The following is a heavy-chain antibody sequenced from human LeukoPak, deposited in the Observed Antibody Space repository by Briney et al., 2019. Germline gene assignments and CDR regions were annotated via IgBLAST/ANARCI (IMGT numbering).Heavy chain of an antibody. J-gene: IGHJ6*03. Sequence: ASVKVSCKASGYTFTSYDINWVRQATGQGLEWMGWMNPNSGNTGYAQKFQGRVTMTRNTSISTAYMELSSLRSEDTAVYYCVRGVRYFDWLSTYYYYMDVWGKGTTVTISS. CDR2: MNPNSGNT. CDR1: GYTFTSYD. V-gene: IGHV1-8*01. D-gene: IGHD3-9*01. CDR3: VRGVRYFDWLSTYYYYMDV.